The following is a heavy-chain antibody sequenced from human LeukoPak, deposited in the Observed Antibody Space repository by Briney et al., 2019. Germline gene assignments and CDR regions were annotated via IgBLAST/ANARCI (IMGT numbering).Heavy chain of an antibody. CDR2: ISSSGGTT. CDR1: GFTFSSYA. J-gene: IGHJ4*02. Sequence: GGSLRLSCAASGFTFSSYAMNWVRQAPGKGLEWVSVISSSGGTTYYSDSVKGRFIISRDNSKNTLYLQMNSLRAEETAVYYCAKAGIAVPATPEYCGQGTQVTVSS. CDR3: AKAGIAVPATPEY. D-gene: IGHD6-19*01. V-gene: IGHV3-23*01.